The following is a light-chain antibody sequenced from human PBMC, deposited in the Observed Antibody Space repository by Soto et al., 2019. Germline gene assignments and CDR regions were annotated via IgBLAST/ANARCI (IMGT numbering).Light chain of an antibody. CDR2: DVN. CDR3: CSYTSSSTHV. V-gene: IGLV2-14*03. J-gene: IGLJ1*01. CDR1: SSDVGGYNF. Sequence: QSALTQPASVSGSPGQSITISCTGTSSDVGGYNFFSWYQQHPGKVPKLMIFDVNRRPSGVSDRFSGSKSGNTASLTISGLQAEDEGDYYCCSYTSSSTHVFGSGTKLTVL.